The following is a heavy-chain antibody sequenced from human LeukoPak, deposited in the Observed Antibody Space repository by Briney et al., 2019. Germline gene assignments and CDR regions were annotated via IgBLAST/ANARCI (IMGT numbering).Heavy chain of an antibody. CDR1: GFTFSSYS. J-gene: IGHJ4*02. Sequence: PGGSLRLSCAASGFTFSSYSMNWVRQAPGKGLEWVSYISSSSSTIYYADSVKGRFTISRDNAKNSLYLQMNSLRAEDTAVYYCARTFSNGDLGVTTLDYWGQGTLVTVSS. CDR2: ISSSSSTI. D-gene: IGHD4-17*01. V-gene: IGHV3-48*04. CDR3: ARTFSNGDLGVTTLDY.